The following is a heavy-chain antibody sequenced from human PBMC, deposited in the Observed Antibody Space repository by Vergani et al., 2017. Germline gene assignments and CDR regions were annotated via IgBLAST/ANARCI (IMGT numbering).Heavy chain of an antibody. D-gene: IGHD3-16*02. CDR3: ARDRGYDYVWGSYRFDY. V-gene: IGHV1-69*13. J-gene: IGHJ4*02. CDR1: GGTFSSYA. CDR2: IIPIFGTA. Sequence: QVQLVQSGAEVKKPGSSVKVSCKASGGTFSSYAISWVRQAPGQGLEWMGRIIPIFGTANYAQKFQGRVTITADESTSTAYMELSSLGSEDTAVYYCARDRGYDYVWGSYRFDYWGQGTLVTVSS.